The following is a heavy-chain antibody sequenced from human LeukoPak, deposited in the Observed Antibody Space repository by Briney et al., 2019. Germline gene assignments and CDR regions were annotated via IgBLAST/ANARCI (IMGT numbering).Heavy chain of an antibody. J-gene: IGHJ4*03. Sequence: ASVKVSCKASGYTFTGYYINWVRQAPGQGLEWMGWINPNSGGTNYAQKFRGRVTMTRDTSISTAYMELSRLRSDDTAVYHCARAQVEYCSGGRCYSGYWGQGTLVTVSS. CDR2: INPNSGGT. CDR3: ARAQVEYCSGGRCYSGY. CDR1: GYTFTGYY. D-gene: IGHD2-15*01. V-gene: IGHV1-2*02.